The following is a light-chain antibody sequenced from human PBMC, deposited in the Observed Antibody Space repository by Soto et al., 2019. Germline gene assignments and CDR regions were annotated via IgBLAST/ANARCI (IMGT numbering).Light chain of an antibody. Sequence: QSVLTQPASVSGSPGQSITISCSGPTGDGGNYNLVSWYQQHPGKAPKLIIYEGSQRPSGVSGRFSGSKSGKTASLTISGLLAEDEADYFCCSYAGSGTYVFGTGTKVTVL. J-gene: IGLJ1*01. CDR2: EGS. V-gene: IGLV2-23*01. CDR3: CSYAGSGTYV. CDR1: TGDGGNYNL.